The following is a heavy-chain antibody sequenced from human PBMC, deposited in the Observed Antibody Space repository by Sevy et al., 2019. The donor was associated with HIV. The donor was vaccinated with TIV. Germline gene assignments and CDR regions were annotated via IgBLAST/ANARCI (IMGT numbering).Heavy chain of an antibody. V-gene: IGHV3-11*06. CDR3: ARNKDYDIWSGYYWGRDAFDI. J-gene: IGHJ3*02. Sequence: RGYLRLSCAASGFTFSDYYMSWIRQAPGKGLERVSYISSSSSHTNYADSVKGRFTFSRDNAKNSLYLQMNSLRAEDTAVYYCARNKDYDIWSGYYWGRDAFDIWGQGTMVYVSS. CDR1: GFTFSDYY. CDR2: ISSSSSHT. D-gene: IGHD3-3*01.